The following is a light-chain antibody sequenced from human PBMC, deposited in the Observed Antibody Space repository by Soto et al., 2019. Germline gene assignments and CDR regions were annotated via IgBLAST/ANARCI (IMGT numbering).Light chain of an antibody. J-gene: IGKJ4*01. CDR1: PSVSNS. V-gene: IGKV3-11*01. Sequence: PGERATLSCRASPSVSNSLAWYQHNPGQAPRLLIYDASNRATGVPTRFSGSGSGTDFTLTISSLEPEDFAVYYCQQRNKWPPVTFGGGTRVEIK. CDR3: QQRNKWPPVT. CDR2: DAS.